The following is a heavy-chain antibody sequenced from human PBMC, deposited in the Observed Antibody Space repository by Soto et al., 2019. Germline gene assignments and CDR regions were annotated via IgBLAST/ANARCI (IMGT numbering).Heavy chain of an antibody. J-gene: IGHJ4*02. D-gene: IGHD2-8*02. V-gene: IGHV4-30-2*01. CDR1: GGSIIGVGYS. CDR2: INHSGST. CDR3: ARDKITGLFDY. Sequence: SQILSLRWGVSGGSIIGVGYSWSWIRQPPGTGLEWIGEINHSGSTNYNPSLKSRVTISVDTSKNQFSLKLTSVTAADTAVYYCARDKITGLFDYWGQGTLVTVSS.